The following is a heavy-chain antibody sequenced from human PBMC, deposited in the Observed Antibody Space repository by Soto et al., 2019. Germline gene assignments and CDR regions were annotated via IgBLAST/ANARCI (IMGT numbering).Heavy chain of an antibody. D-gene: IGHD6-19*01. CDR2: IYYSGST. Sequence: PSETLSLTCTVSGGSISSGDYYWSWIRQPPEKGLERIGYIYYSGSTYYNPSLKSRVTISVDTSKNQFSLKLSSVTAADTAVYYCARLTPGYSSGWFIDYWGQGTLVTVSS. V-gene: IGHV4-30-4*01. J-gene: IGHJ4*02. CDR3: ARLTPGYSSGWFIDY. CDR1: GGSISSGDYY.